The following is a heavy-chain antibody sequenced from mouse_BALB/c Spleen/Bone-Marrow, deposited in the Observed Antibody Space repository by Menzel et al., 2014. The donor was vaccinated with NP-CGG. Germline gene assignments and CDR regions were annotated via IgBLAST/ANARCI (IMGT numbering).Heavy chain of an antibody. J-gene: IGHJ2*01. CDR3: ARRGSSPYYFDY. V-gene: IGHV5-12*02. CDR2: ISNGGGST. CDR1: GFTFSDYY. D-gene: IGHD1-1*01. Sequence: EVQLVESGGGLVQPGGSLKLSCATSGFTFSDYYMYWVRQTPEERLEWVAYISNGGGSTYYPDTVKGRFTISRDNAKNTLYLQMSSLKSEDTALYYCARRGSSPYYFDYWGQGTTLTVSS.